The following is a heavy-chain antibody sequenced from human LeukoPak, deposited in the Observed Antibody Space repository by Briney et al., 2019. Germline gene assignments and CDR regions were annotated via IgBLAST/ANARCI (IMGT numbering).Heavy chain of an antibody. CDR1: GYTFTGYY. V-gene: IGHV1-2*02. D-gene: IGHD5-12*01. CDR3: ARGTYSGYDDGYYYYYMDV. CDR2: INPNSGGT. Sequence: GASVKVSFKASGYTFTGYYMHWVRQAPGQGLEWMGWINPNSGGTNYAQKFQGRVTMTRDTSISTVYMELSRLRSDDTAVYYCARGTYSGYDDGYYYYYMDVWGKGTTVTVSS. J-gene: IGHJ6*03.